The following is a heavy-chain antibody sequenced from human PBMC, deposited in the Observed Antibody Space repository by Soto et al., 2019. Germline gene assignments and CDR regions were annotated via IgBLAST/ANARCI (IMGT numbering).Heavy chain of an antibody. D-gene: IGHD4-17*01. J-gene: IGHJ6*03. Sequence: ASVKVSSKASGYTFTSYGISWVRQAPGQGLEWMGWISAYNGNTNYAQKLQGRVTMTTDTSTSTAYMELRSLRSDDTAVYYCAREMTTVTTAVFYYYMDVWGKGTTVTVSS. CDR2: ISAYNGNT. CDR1: GYTFTSYG. CDR3: AREMTTVTTAVFYYYMDV. V-gene: IGHV1-18*01.